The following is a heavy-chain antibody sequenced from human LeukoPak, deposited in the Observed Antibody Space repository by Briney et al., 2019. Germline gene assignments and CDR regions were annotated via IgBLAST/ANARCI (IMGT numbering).Heavy chain of an antibody. Sequence: GGSLRLXCAASGFTFSSYAMSWGRQAPGKGLEWVSAISGSGGSTYYADSVKGRFTISRDNSRDTLYLQMNSLRAEDTAVYSCAKAYYDYVWGSYYFDYWGQGTLVTVSS. CDR1: GFTFSSYA. V-gene: IGHV3-23*01. CDR3: AKAYYDYVWGSYYFDY. J-gene: IGHJ4*02. D-gene: IGHD3-16*01. CDR2: ISGSGGST.